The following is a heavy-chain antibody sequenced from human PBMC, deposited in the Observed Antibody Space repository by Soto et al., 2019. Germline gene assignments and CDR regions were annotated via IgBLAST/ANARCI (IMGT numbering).Heavy chain of an antibody. Sequence: GASVKVSCKASGYTFTSYDINWVRQATGQGLEWMGWMSPNSGNTGYAQKFQGRVTMTRNTSISTAYMELSSLRSEDTAVYYCARGTPELYRSWLVPAAILRYYYYGMDVWGQGTTVTVSS. D-gene: IGHD2-2*01. CDR2: MSPNSGNT. V-gene: IGHV1-8*01. CDR3: ARGTPELYRSWLVPAAILRYYYYGMDV. J-gene: IGHJ6*02. CDR1: GYTFTSYD.